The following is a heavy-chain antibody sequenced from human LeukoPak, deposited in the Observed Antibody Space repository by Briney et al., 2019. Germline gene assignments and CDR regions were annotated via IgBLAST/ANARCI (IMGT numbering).Heavy chain of an antibody. V-gene: IGHV1-8*01. Sequence: ASVKVSCKASGYTFTSYDINWVRQATGQGLEWMGWMNPNSGNTGYAQKFQGRVTMTRNTSISTAYMELSSLRSEDTAVYYCARGFHRLYGSGSYYNPEFDYWGQGTLVTVSS. CDR3: ARGFHRLYGSGSYYNPEFDY. CDR2: MNPNSGNT. CDR1: GYTFTSYD. J-gene: IGHJ4*02. D-gene: IGHD3-10*01.